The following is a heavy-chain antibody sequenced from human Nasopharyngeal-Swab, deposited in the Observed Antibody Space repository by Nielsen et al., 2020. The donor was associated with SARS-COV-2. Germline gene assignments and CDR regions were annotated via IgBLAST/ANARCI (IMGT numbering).Heavy chain of an antibody. D-gene: IGHD3-10*01. CDR1: RFSFSTYG. CDR3: ARGSSVHAFDV. J-gene: IGHJ3*01. V-gene: IGHV3-33*01. Sequence: GGFLRLSFSASRFSFSTYGIPWARQRPVKGLEWLTQLWFDGSNKYYADSLKGRLPVSRDNSKKPLFLEMDSLRAEDTAVYYCARGSSVHAFDVWGQGTEVTVSS. CDR2: LWFDGSNK.